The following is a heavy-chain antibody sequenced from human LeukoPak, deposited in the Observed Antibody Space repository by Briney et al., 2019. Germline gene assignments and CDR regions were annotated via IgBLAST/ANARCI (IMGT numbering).Heavy chain of an antibody. D-gene: IGHD1-26*01. CDR2: IYYSVST. CDR3: ASIGGSYLDY. Sequence: PSETLSLTCTVSGGSISSYYWSWIRQPPGKGLEWIGYIYYSVSTNYNPSLKSRVTISVDTSKNQFSLKLSTVTAADTAVYYCASIGGSYLDYWGQGTLVTVS. V-gene: IGHV4-59*08. CDR1: GGSISSYY. J-gene: IGHJ4*02.